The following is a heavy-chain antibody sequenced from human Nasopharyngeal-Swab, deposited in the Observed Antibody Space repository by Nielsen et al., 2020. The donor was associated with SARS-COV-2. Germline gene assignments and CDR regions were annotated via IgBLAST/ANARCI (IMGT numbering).Heavy chain of an antibody. D-gene: IGHD3-16*02. Sequence: GESLKISCAASGFSFSTYWMTWVHQAPGKGLEWVANIKQDGSEKYYVDSVKGRFTVSRDNPKNLLYLQVNSLRAEDTAVYYCARQGVFVPAYFHQYYMDVWGKGTTVTVSS. CDR1: GFSFSTYW. J-gene: IGHJ6*03. CDR2: IKQDGSEK. V-gene: IGHV3-7*03. CDR3: ARQGVFVPAYFHQYYMDV.